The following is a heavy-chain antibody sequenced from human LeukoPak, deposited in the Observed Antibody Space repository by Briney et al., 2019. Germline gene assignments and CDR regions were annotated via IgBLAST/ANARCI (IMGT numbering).Heavy chain of an antibody. J-gene: IGHJ6*02. CDR3: AKETRPRLYYYYYGMDV. D-gene: IGHD6-6*01. Sequence: GGSLRLSCAASGFTFSSYAMSWVRQAPGKGLEWVSAISGSGGSTYYADSVKGRFTISRDNSKNTLYLQMNSLRAEDTAVYYCAKETRPRLYYYYYGMDVWGQGTTVTVSS. CDR1: GFTFSSYA. V-gene: IGHV3-23*01. CDR2: ISGSGGST.